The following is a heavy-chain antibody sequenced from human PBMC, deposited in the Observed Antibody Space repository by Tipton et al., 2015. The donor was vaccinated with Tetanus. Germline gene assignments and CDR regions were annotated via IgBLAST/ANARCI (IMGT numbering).Heavy chain of an antibody. CDR1: GFTFSNYA. V-gene: IGHV3-23*01. D-gene: IGHD1-26*01. CDR3: ARGGSYLGIYYYYAMDV. J-gene: IGHJ6*01. CDR2: ISASGRNT. Sequence: SLRLSCAASGFTFSNYAMIWVRQAPGKGLEWVSAISASGRNTYYADSVKGRFTSSRDNSKNIHYLEMSSLTSEDTAVFYCARGGSYLGIYYYYAMDVWGQGTTVTVSS.